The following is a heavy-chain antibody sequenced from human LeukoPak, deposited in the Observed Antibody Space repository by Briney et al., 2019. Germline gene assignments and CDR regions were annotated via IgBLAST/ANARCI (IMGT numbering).Heavy chain of an antibody. CDR3: ARAKSQFYCTSTSCSYYSYGMDV. D-gene: IGHD2-2*01. J-gene: IGHJ6*02. CDR1: GGSISSYY. Sequence: SETLSLTCTVSGGSISSYYWSWIRQPPGKGLEWIGYIYYSGSTNYNPSLKSRVTISVDTSKNQFSLKLSSVTAADTAVYYCARAKSQFYCTSTSCSYYSYGMDVWGQGTTVTVSS. V-gene: IGHV4-59*01. CDR2: IYYSGST.